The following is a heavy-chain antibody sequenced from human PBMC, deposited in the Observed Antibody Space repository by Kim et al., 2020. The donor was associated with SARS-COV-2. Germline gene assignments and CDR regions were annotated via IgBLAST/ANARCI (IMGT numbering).Heavy chain of an antibody. J-gene: IGHJ2*01. CDR3: ARQGGSSWLHWYFDL. V-gene: IGHV5-51*01. CDR1: GYSFTRYW. CDR2: IYPGDSDT. D-gene: IGHD6-13*01. Sequence: GESLKISCKGSGYSFTRYWIGWVRQMPGKGLEWMGIIYPGDSDTRYSLSFQGQVTISADKSISTAYLQWSSLKASDTAMYYCARQGGSSWLHWYFDLWGRGTLVTVSS.